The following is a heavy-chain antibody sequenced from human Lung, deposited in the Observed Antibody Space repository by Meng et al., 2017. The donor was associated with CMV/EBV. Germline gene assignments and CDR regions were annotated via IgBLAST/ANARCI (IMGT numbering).Heavy chain of an antibody. V-gene: IGHV3-21*01. D-gene: IGHD3-3*01. CDR1: GFTFSSYS. CDR2: ISSSSSYI. Sequence: GEXXTISCAASGFTFSSYSMNWVRQAPGKGLEWVSSISSSSSYIYYADSVKGRFTISRDNAKNSLYLQMNSLRAEDTAVYYCARDVCGRDEFWRSCYDYWGQGXLVTVSS. J-gene: IGHJ4*02. CDR3: ARDVCGRDEFWRSCYDY.